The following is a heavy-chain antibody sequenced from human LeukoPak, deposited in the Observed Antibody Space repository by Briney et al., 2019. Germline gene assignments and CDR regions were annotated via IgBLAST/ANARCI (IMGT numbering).Heavy chain of an antibody. CDR1: GGSISSYY. CDR2: INHSGTT. V-gene: IGHV4-59*01. CDR3: ARGLWFGGPGSLYI. D-gene: IGHD3-10*01. Sequence: SETLSLTYTVSGGSISSYYWRCWIRQPPGKRLEWIGYINHSGTTNYNPSLKSRVTMSVDTSKNQFSLRLTSVTAADTAVYYCARGLWFGGPGSLYIWGRGTMVTVSS. J-gene: IGHJ3*02.